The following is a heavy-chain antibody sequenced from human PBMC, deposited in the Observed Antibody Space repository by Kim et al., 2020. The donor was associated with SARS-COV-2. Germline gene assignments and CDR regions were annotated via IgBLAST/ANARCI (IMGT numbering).Heavy chain of an antibody. CDR3: ARGLGVRYYYYGMDV. CDR2: INHSGST. J-gene: IGHJ6*02. V-gene: IGHV4-34*01. CDR1: GGSFSGYY. Sequence: SETLSLTCAVYGGSFSGYYWSWIRQPPGKGLEWIGEINHSGSTNYNPSLKSRVTISVDTSKNQFSLKLSSVTAADTAVYYCARGLGVRYYYYGMDVWGQGTTVTVSS. D-gene: IGHD3-10*02.